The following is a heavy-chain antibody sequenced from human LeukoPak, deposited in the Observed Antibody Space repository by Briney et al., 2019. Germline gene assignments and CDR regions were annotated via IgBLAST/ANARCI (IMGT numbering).Heavy chain of an antibody. CDR2: ISTGGGST. V-gene: IGHV3-23*01. CDR1: GFTFSSNA. CDR3: AKWSGDFPSYYLDY. Sequence: TGGSLRLSCAASGFTFSSNAMSWVRQAPGKGLEWVSAISTGGGSTYYADSVKGRFTISRDASKNTVFLQMNSLRADDTAVYFCAKWSGDFPSYYLDYWGQGTLVTVSS. J-gene: IGHJ4*02. D-gene: IGHD4-17*01.